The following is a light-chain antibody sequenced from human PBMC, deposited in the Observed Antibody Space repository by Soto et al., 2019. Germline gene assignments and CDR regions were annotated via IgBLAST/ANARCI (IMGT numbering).Light chain of an antibody. V-gene: IGKV1-12*01. CDR1: QGISSC. CDR2: AAS. J-gene: IGKJ3*01. Sequence: DIQMTQSPSSVSVSVGDRVTITCRASQGISSCLSWYQQKPWKAPNLLIYAASSMQSGVPSRFSGSGSGTDFTLTISRLEPEDFAIYYCQQDNSFPCTFGPGTKVDIK. CDR3: QQDNSFPCT.